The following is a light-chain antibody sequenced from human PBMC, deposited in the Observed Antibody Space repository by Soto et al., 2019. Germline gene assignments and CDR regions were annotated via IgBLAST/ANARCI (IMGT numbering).Light chain of an antibody. J-gene: IGLJ1*01. CDR1: SSDVGAYNF. CDR2: DVT. V-gene: IGLV2-11*01. CDR3: CSYAGSNTFV. Sequence: QSALTQPRSVSGSPGQSVTISCTGTSSDVGAYNFVSWYQHHPGKVPKVMIYDVTKRPSRVPDRFSGSKSGNTASLTISGLQAEDEADYYCCSYAGSNTFVFGTGTKVTVL.